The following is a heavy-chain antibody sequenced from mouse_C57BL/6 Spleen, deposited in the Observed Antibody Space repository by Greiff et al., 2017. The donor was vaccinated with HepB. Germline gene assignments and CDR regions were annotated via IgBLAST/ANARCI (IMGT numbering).Heavy chain of an antibody. D-gene: IGHD2-2*01. CDR1: GFTFSSYA. Sequence: EVQLVESGAGLVKPGGSLKLSCAASGFTFSSYAMSWVRQTPEKRLEWVAYISSGGDYIYYADTVKGRFTISRDNARNTLYLQMSSLKSEDTAMYYCTRDRRVTTGYAMDYWGQGTSVTVSS. V-gene: IGHV5-9-1*02. CDR3: TRDRRVTTGYAMDY. J-gene: IGHJ4*01. CDR2: ISSGGDYI.